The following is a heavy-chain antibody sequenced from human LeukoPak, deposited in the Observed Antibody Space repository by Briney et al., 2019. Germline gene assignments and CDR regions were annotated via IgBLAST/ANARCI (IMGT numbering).Heavy chain of an antibody. D-gene: IGHD2-15*01. Sequence: GGSLRLSCAASGFPFSSYAMSWVRQAPGKGLEWVSGTSGSGDSTYYADSVKGRFTISRDNSKNTLYLQMNSLRAEDTAVYYCAKDEQILVVAPTIADYWGQGALVTVSS. J-gene: IGHJ4*02. V-gene: IGHV3-23*01. CDR1: GFPFSSYA. CDR3: AKDEQILVVAPTIADY. CDR2: TSGSGDST.